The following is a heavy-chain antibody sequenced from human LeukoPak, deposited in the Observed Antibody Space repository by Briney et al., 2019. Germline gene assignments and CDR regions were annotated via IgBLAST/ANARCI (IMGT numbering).Heavy chain of an antibody. CDR3: ARKLYGDYRFDY. D-gene: IGHD4-17*01. CDR2: IYHSGST. J-gene: IGHJ4*02. V-gene: IGHV4-38-2*01. CDR1: GYSISSGYY. Sequence: PSETLSLTCAVSGYSISSGYYWGWIRQPPGKGLEWIGSIYHSGSTYYNPSLKSRVTISVDTSKNQFSLRRSSVTAADTAVYYCARKLYGDYRFDYWGQGTLVTVSS.